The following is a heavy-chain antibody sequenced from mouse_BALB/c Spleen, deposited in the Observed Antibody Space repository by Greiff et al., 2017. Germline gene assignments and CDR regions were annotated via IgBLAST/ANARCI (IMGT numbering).Heavy chain of an antibody. Sequence: EVQLQQSGPGLVKPSQSLSLTCSVTGYSITSGYYWNWIRQFPGNKLEWMGYISYDGSNNYNPSLKNRISITRDTSKNQFFLKLNSVTTEDTATYYCAREGNYYGYLDYWGQGTSVTVSS. CDR1: GYSITSGYY. V-gene: IGHV3-6*02. J-gene: IGHJ4*01. D-gene: IGHD1-2*01. CDR3: AREGNYYGYLDY. CDR2: ISYDGSN.